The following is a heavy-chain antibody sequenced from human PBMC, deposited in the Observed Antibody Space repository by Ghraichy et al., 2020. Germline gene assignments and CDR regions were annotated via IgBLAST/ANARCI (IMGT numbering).Heavy chain of an antibody. V-gene: IGHV4-59*01. CDR1: GGSISSYY. Sequence: SETLSLTCTVSGGSISSYYWSWIRQPPGKGLEWIGYIYYSGSTNYNPSLKSRVTISVDTSKNQFSLKLSSVTAADTAVYYCARDSGGFDYWGQGTLVTVSS. J-gene: IGHJ4*02. CDR3: ARDSGGFDY. D-gene: IGHD3-10*01. CDR2: IYYSGST.